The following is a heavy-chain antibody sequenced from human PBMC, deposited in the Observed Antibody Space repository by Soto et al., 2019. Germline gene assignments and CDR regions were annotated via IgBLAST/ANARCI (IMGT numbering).Heavy chain of an antibody. D-gene: IGHD5-18*01. CDR3: ARGRGDTAMAWYY. J-gene: IGHJ4*02. Sequence: QVQLQESGPGLVKPSETLSLTCTVSGGSISSYYWSWIRQSPGKGLEWIGYIYYSGSTKYNPSLKGRXTXSXAXXKNQFSLKLSSVTAADTAVYYCARGRGDTAMAWYYWGQGTLVTVSS. CDR2: IYYSGST. CDR1: GGSISSYY. V-gene: IGHV4-59*01.